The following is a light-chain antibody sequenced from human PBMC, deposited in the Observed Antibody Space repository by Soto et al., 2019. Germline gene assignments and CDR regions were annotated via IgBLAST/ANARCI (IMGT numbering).Light chain of an antibody. CDR1: QFVSINY. CDR3: LQTYNLPRT. CDR2: DAS. Sequence: EIVLTQSPVTLSLSPWERATLSCRASQFVSINYLAWYQQKPGQAPRLLIYDASSRATGIPDRFSGGGSGTDFTLTISNMQREDFATYYCLQTYNLPRTFGQGTKVDIK. V-gene: IGKV3D-20*02. J-gene: IGKJ1*01.